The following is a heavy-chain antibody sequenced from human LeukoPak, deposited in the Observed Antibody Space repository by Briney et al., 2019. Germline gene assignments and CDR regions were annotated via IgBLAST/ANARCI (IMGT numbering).Heavy chain of an antibody. CDR2: ISDSGTIT. Sequence: GGSLRLSCAASGFAFSSQAMGWVRQAPGKGLEWVSVISDSGTITYYADSVKGRFTISRDNSKNTLFLQMNSLRAEDTAVYYCAKDARRTSGWYFFDYWGQGTLVTVSS. D-gene: IGHD6-19*01. J-gene: IGHJ4*02. CDR1: GFAFSSQA. V-gene: IGHV3-23*01. CDR3: AKDARRTSGWYFFDY.